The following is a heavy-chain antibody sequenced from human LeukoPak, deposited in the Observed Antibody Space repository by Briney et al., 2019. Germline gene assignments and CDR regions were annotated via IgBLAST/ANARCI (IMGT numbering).Heavy chain of an antibody. V-gene: IGHV1-2*02. J-gene: IGHJ5*02. D-gene: IGHD3-16*02. Sequence: GASVKVSCKASGYTFTGYYMHWVRQAPGQGLEWMGWINPNSGGTNYAQKFQGRVTMTRDTSISTAYMELSRLRSDDTAVYYCARARVWGSYRPPSRWFDPRGQGTLVTVSS. CDR2: INPNSGGT. CDR1: GYTFTGYY. CDR3: ARARVWGSYRPPSRWFDP.